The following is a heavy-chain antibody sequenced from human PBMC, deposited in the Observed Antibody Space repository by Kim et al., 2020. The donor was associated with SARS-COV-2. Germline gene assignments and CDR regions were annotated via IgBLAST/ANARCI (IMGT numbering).Heavy chain of an antibody. CDR2: IYYSGST. CDR3: ARAIVVVPAAIDWFDP. V-gene: IGHV4-31*03. J-gene: IGHJ5*02. Sequence: SETLSLTCTVSGGSISSGGYYWSWIRQHPGKGLEWIGYIYYSGSTYYNPSLKSRVTISVDTSKNQFSLKLSSVTAADTAVYYCARAIVVVPAAIDWFDPWGQGTLVTVSS. CDR1: GGSISSGGYY. D-gene: IGHD2-2*01.